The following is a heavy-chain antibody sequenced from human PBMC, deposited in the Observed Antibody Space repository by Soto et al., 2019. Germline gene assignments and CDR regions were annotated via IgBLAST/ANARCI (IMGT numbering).Heavy chain of an antibody. Sequence: SVKVSCKASGGTFSSYAISWVRQAPGQGLEWMGGIIPIFGTANYAQKFQGRVTITADESTSTAYMELSSLRSEDTAVYYCAREPIQYDSSGYPSPPDYYYYGMDVWGQGTTVTVSS. CDR2: IIPIFGTA. V-gene: IGHV1-69*13. CDR3: AREPIQYDSSGYPSPPDYYYYGMDV. CDR1: GGTFSSYA. J-gene: IGHJ6*02. D-gene: IGHD3-22*01.